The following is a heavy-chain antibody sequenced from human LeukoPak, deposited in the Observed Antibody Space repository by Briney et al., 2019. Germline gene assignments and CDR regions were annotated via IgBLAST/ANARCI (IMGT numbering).Heavy chain of an antibody. V-gene: IGHV3-7*01. Sequence: GGSLRLSCAASGFTFSNYWMTWVRQAPGKGLEWVANIKHDGSEDYYLDSVKGRFTISRDNAKNPLYLQMNSLRAEDTAVYYCASDYSYGSLDYWGQGTLVTVSS. CDR3: ASDYSYGSLDY. CDR1: GFTFSNYW. J-gene: IGHJ4*02. CDR2: IKHDGSED. D-gene: IGHD5-18*01.